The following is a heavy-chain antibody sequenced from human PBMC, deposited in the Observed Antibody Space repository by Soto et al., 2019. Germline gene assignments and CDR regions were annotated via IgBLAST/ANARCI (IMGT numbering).Heavy chain of an antibody. V-gene: IGHV1-18*01. D-gene: IGHD3-22*01. J-gene: IGHJ4*02. CDR1: GYTFTSYG. CDR2: ISAYNGNT. CDR3: AGESGYYYDSSGYSPLDY. Sequence: QVQLVQSGAEVKKPGASVKVSCKSSGYTFTSYGISWVRQAPGQGLEWMGWISAYNGNTNYAQKLQGRVTMTTDTSTSTAYVEPRSLRSDDTAVYYCAGESGYYYDSSGYSPLDYCGQETLVTVSS.